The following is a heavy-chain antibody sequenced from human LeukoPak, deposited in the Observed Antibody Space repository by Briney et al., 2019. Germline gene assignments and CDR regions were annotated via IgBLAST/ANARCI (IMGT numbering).Heavy chain of an antibody. CDR1: GYTLTTYG. Sequence: GASVKVSCKASGYTLTTYGISWVRQAPGQGLEWMGWISAYNGNTNYAQKLQGRVTMTTDTSTSTAYMDLRSLRSDDTAVYYCAIVRGLVSWFDPWGQGTLVTVSS. J-gene: IGHJ5*02. CDR2: ISAYNGNT. CDR3: AIVRGLVSWFDP. D-gene: IGHD3-10*01. V-gene: IGHV1-18*01.